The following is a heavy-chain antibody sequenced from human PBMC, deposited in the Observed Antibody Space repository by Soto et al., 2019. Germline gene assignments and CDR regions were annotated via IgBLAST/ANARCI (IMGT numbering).Heavy chain of an antibody. V-gene: IGHV3-23*01. D-gene: IGHD3-22*01. J-gene: IGHJ4*02. CDR1: GLTFNIYA. CDR2: ISRYGDIT. Sequence: EVKLLESGGDLIQPGGSLRLSCAASGLTFNIYAMTWVRQAPGKGLEWVSAISRYGDITYYADSVEGRFSISRDNSKNTLYLQMNSLRAEDTAVYYCAKDRYLDHDSRGYLFDNWGQGTVVTVSS. CDR3: AKDRYLDHDSRGYLFDN.